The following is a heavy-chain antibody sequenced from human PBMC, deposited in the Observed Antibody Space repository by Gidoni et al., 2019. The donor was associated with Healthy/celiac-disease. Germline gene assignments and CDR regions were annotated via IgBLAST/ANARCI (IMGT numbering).Heavy chain of an antibody. CDR1: GFTFSSYS. CDR3: ARVGYDSSGTKFDY. Sequence: EVQLVESGGGLVKPGGYLRLSCAAYGFTFSSYSMNWVRQAPGKGLEWVSSISSSSSYIYYADSVKGRSTISRDNAKNSLYLQMNSLRAEDTAVYYCARVGYDSSGTKFDYWGQGTLVTVSS. J-gene: IGHJ4*02. V-gene: IGHV3-21*01. D-gene: IGHD3-22*01. CDR2: ISSSSSYI.